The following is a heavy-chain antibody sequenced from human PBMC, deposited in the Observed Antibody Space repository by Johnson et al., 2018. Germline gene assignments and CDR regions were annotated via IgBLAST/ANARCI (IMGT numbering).Heavy chain of an antibody. D-gene: IGHD3-22*01. Sequence: VQLVESGGGLVQPGGSLRLSCEATGLSFSSYSLNWVRQAPGKGLEWISYISSRSRTIYYADSVKGRFTISRDDAKNSLYLKMNSLRAEDTAVYYCARVTTDFYDRSGYGCQHWGHGTLVTVSS. V-gene: IGHV3-48*01. CDR2: ISSRSRTI. CDR1: GLSFSSYS. J-gene: IGHJ1*01. CDR3: ARVTTDFYDRSGYGCQH.